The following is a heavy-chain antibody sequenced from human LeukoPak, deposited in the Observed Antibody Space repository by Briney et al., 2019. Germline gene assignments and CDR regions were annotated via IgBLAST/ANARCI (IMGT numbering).Heavy chain of an antibody. CDR2: ISHDGSNK. CDR1: GFTFSSYA. CDR3: ARDGQGGSYSSSSEFDY. D-gene: IGHD6-6*01. V-gene: IGHV3-30-3*01. Sequence: GGSLRLSCAAPGFTFSSYAMHWVRQAPGKGLEWVAVISHDGSNKYYADSVKGRFTISRDNSKNTLYLQMNSLRAEDTAVYYCARDGQGGSYSSSSEFDYWGQGTLVTVSS. J-gene: IGHJ4*02.